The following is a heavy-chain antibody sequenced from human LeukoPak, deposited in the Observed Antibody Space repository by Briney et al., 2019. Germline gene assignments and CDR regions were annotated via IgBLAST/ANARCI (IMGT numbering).Heavy chain of an antibody. J-gene: IGHJ6*03. V-gene: IGHV1-2*02. CDR2: INPNSGGT. D-gene: IGHD6-13*01. CDR3: ARAGRAAAGIEYYYYYYYMDV. CDR1: GYTFTSYG. Sequence: ASVKVSCKASGYTFTSYGITWVRQAPGQGLEWMGWINPNSGGTNYAQKFQGRVTMTRDTSISTAYMELSRLRSDDTAVYYCARAGRAAAGIEYYYYYYYMDVWGKGTTVTVSS.